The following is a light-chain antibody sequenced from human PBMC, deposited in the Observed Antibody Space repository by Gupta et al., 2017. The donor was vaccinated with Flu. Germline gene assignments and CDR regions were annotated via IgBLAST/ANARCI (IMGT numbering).Light chain of an antibody. CDR3: QSADTTETYVV. CDR1: ALPKQF. J-gene: IGLJ2*01. Sequence: YELTKLPSVSVSPGQTARITCSGDALPKQFAFWYQQKAGQAPKLVISKDRERPSGIPERFSGSSSGTTVTLTISGVQAEDEADYYCQSADTTETYVVFGGGTRLVVL. CDR2: KDR. V-gene: IGLV3-25*03.